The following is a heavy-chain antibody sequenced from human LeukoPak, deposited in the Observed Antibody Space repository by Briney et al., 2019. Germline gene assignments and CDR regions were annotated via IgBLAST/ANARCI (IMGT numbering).Heavy chain of an antibody. V-gene: IGHV4-4*07. CDR2: IYTSGST. CDR1: GGSISSYY. Sequence: SETLSLTCTVSGGSISSYYWSWIRQPAGKGLEWIGRIYTSGSTNYNPSLKSRVTMSVDTSKNQFSLKLSSVTAADTAVYYCARRGIAAAGNALDIWGQGTMVTVSS. CDR3: ARRGIAAAGNALDI. D-gene: IGHD6-13*01. J-gene: IGHJ3*02.